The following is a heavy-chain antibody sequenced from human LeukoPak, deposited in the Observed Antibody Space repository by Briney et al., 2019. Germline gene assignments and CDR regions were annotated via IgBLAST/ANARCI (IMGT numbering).Heavy chain of an antibody. J-gene: IGHJ5*02. CDR3: ARGGYYGSGNDFRFDP. CDR1: GGSISSGSYC. Sequence: SETLSLTCTVSGGSISSGSYCWSWIRQPAGKGLEWIGHIYTSGNTNYNPSLKSRVTISVDTSKNQFSLKLSSVTAADTAVYYCARGGYYGSGNDFRFDPWGQGTLVTVSS. CDR2: IYTSGNT. D-gene: IGHD3-10*01. V-gene: IGHV4-61*09.